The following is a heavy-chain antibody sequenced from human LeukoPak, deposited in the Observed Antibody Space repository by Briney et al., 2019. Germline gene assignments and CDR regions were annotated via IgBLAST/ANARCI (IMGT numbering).Heavy chain of an antibody. D-gene: IGHD3-10*01. CDR2: IYYSVTT. J-gene: IGHJ5*02. Sequence: SETLSLTCTVSGDSIRSGDYYWSWIRQPPGKGLEWIGYIYYSVTTYYNPSLKSRVTIEVDTSKNQFSLRLSSVTAADTAVYYCARVETSYYGSGTYEDWFDPWGQGTLVIVSS. V-gene: IGHV4-30-4*01. CDR3: ARVETSYYGSGTYEDWFDP. CDR1: GDSIRSGDYY.